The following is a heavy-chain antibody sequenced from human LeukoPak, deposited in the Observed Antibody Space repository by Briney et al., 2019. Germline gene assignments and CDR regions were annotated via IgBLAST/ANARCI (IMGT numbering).Heavy chain of an antibody. Sequence: ASVKVSCKASGYTFTGYYMHWVRQAPGQGLEWMGWINPNSGGTNYAQKFQGRVTMTRDTSISTAYMELSRLRSDDTAVYYCARLRRTSSVGAKEPYFDYWGQGTLVTVSS. CDR2: INPNSGGT. CDR3: ARLRRTSSVGAKEPYFDY. D-gene: IGHD1-26*01. J-gene: IGHJ4*02. CDR1: GYTFTGYY. V-gene: IGHV1-2*02.